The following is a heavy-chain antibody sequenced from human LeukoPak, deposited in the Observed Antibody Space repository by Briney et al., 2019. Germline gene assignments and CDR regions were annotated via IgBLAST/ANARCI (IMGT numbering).Heavy chain of an antibody. J-gene: IGHJ4*02. V-gene: IGHV3-7*04. CDR1: GFTFSNYW. CDR2: IKQDGSEK. CDR3: ARDSSQSGFDY. Sequence: PGGSLRLSCAASGFTFSNYWMNWVRQAPGKGLEWVANIKQDGSEKYYVDSVKGRFTISRDNAKNSLYLQMNSLRAEDTAVYYCARDSSQSGFDYWGQGTLVTVSS. D-gene: IGHD6-13*01.